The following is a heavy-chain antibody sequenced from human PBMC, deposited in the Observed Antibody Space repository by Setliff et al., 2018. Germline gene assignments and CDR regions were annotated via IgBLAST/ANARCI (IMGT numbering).Heavy chain of an antibody. Sequence: SETLSLTCAVSGYSISSGYYWGWIRQPPGKGLEWIGEIYHSGSTNYNPSLKSRVTISVDTSKNQFSLKLSSVTAADTAVYYCARIGDYIWGSYRPYYFDHWGQGTLVTVSS. CDR2: IYHSGST. CDR3: ARIGDYIWGSYRPYYFDH. CDR1: GYSISSGYY. D-gene: IGHD3-16*02. J-gene: IGHJ4*02. V-gene: IGHV4-38-2*01.